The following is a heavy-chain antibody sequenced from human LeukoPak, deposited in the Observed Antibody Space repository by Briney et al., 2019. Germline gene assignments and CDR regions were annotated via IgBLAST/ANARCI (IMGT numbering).Heavy chain of an antibody. D-gene: IGHD3/OR15-3a*01. CDR3: ARARRMDNFDY. CDR2: IYTSGST. J-gene: IGHJ4*02. CDR1: GGSISSGSYY. V-gene: IGHV4-61*02. Sequence: SETLSLTCTVSGGSISSGSYYWSWIRQPAGKGLEWIGRIYTSGSTNCNPSLKSRVTISVDTSKNQFSLKLTSVTAADTAVYYCARARRMDNFDYWGQGTLVTVSS.